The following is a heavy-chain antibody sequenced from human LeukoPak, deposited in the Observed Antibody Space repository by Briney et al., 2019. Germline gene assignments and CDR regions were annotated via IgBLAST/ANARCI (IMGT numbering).Heavy chain of an antibody. V-gene: IGHV3-30-3*01. CDR1: GFTFSSYA. J-gene: IGHJ4*02. D-gene: IGHD4-17*01. Sequence: GGSLRLSCAASGFTFSSYAMHWVRQAPGKGLEWVAVISYDGSNKYYADSVKGRFTISRDNSKNTLYLQMNSLRAEDTAVYYCARTVYGDYEYYFDCWGQGTLVTVSS. CDR3: ARTVYGDYEYYFDC. CDR2: ISYDGSNK.